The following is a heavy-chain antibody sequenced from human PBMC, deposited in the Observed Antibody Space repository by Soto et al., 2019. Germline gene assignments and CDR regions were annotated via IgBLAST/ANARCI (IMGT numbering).Heavy chain of an antibody. V-gene: IGHV1-69*12. D-gene: IGHD5-12*01. Sequence: QVQLVQSGAEVKKPGSSVKVSCKASGGTFSSYAISWVRQAPGQGLEWMGGIIPIFRTPDYAQKFQGRVTITADESTSTAYIELSSLRSEDTAVYYCARDKDRPRLGGNYYYIMDVWGQGTTVTVSS. J-gene: IGHJ6*02. CDR1: GGTFSSYA. CDR2: IIPIFRTP. CDR3: ARDKDRPRLGGNYYYIMDV.